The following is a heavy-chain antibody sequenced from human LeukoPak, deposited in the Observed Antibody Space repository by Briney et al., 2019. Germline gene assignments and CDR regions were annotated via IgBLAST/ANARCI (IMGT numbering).Heavy chain of an antibody. CDR3: ARATIFGPMAFDI. CDR2: ISSSSSYI. V-gene: IGHV3-21*01. CDR1: GFTFSSYG. Sequence: PGGSLRLSCAASGFTFSSYGMHWVRQAPGKGLEWVSSISSSSSYIYYADSVKGRFTISRDNAKNSLYLQMNSLRAEDTAVYYCARATIFGPMAFDIWGQGTMVTVSS. D-gene: IGHD3-3*01. J-gene: IGHJ3*02.